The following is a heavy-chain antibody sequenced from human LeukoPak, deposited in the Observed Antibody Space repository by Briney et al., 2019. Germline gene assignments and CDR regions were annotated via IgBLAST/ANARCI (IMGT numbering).Heavy chain of an antibody. Sequence: ASVKVSCKASGYTFTSYDINWVRQATGQGLEWMGWMNPNSGNTGYAQKFQGRVTMTRNTSISTAYMELSSLRSEDTAVYYCARVNLGAINPDYWGQGTLVTVSS. CDR1: GYTFTSYD. J-gene: IGHJ4*02. CDR2: MNPNSGNT. D-gene: IGHD1-26*01. CDR3: ARVNLGAINPDY. V-gene: IGHV1-8*01.